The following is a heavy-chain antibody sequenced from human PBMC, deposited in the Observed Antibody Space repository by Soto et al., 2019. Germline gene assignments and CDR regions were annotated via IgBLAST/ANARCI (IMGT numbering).Heavy chain of an antibody. J-gene: IGHJ5*02. CDR2: IYIGGST. CDR1: GFTVSSIN. V-gene: IGHV3-66*01. Sequence: EVQLVESGGGLVQPGGSLRLSCAASGFTVSSINMNWVRQAPGKGLEWVSVIYIGGSTYYADSVKDRFTISRDTSKNTLYLQMNSLRAEDTAVYYCGSDDVFDPWGQGTLVTVSS. CDR3: GSDDVFDP.